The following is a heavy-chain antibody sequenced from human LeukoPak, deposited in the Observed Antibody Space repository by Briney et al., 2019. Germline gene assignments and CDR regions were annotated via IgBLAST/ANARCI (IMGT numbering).Heavy chain of an antibody. D-gene: IGHD3-10*01. CDR3: ATWDTYYYGSGSYVY. CDR1: GFTLSTYW. Sequence: GGSLRLSCVASGFTLSTYWVTWVRQAPGKGLEWVGNIKQDGSEKYFMDSVKGRFTISRDNAKNSLYLQMNSLRAEDTAVYYCATWDTYYYGSGSYVYWGQGTLVTVSS. V-gene: IGHV3-7*01. CDR2: IKQDGSEK. J-gene: IGHJ4*02.